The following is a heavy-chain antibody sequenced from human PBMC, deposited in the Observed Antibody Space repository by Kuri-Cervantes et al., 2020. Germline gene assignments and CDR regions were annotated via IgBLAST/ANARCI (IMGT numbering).Heavy chain of an antibody. J-gene: IGHJ6*02. CDR2: IWYDGSNK. Sequence: GESLKISCAASGFTFSSYGMHWVRQAPGKGLEWVAVIWYDGSNKYYADSVKGRFTISRDNAKNSLCLQMNSLRAEDTAVYYCARTPTWFGELLYLNYYYGMDVWGQGTTVTVSS. CDR1: GFTFSSYG. D-gene: IGHD3-10*01. V-gene: IGHV3-33*03. CDR3: ARTPTWFGELLYLNYYYGMDV.